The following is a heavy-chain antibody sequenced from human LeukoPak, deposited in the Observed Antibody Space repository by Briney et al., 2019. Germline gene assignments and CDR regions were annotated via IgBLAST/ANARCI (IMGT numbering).Heavy chain of an antibody. CDR2: MHHSGTT. D-gene: IGHD3-16*01. Sequence: SETLSLTCTVSGASISSYYWRWIQQPPGKGLEWIGYMHHSGTTKYNPSFKSRVTISVDTSKNQISLKLSSVTAADTAVYYCAKELWGTHDYWGQGTLVTVSS. CDR3: AKELWGTHDY. CDR1: GASISSYY. J-gene: IGHJ4*02. V-gene: IGHV4-59*01.